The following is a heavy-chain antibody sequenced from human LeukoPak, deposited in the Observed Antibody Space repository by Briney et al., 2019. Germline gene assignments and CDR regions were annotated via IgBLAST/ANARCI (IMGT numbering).Heavy chain of an antibody. CDR1: GYTFTGYY. J-gene: IGHJ6*02. CDR2: INPNSGGT. CDR3: ARVPSGYVYYGMDV. V-gene: IGHV1-2*02. Sequence: VASVKVSCKASGYTFTGYYMHWVRQAPGQGLEWTGWINPNSGGTNYAQKFQGRVTMTRDTSISTAYMELSRLRSDDTAVYYCARVPSGYVYYGMDVWGQGTTVTVSS. D-gene: IGHD5-12*01.